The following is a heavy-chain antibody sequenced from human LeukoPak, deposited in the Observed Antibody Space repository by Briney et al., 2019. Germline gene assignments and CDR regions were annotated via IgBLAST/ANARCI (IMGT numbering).Heavy chain of an antibody. Sequence: SVKVSCKASGGTFSSYAISWVRQAPGQGLEWMGGIIPTFDTANYAQKFQGRVTITADESTSTAYMELSSLRSEDTAVYYCARGIRYSSSWAHAGWFDPWGQGTLVTVSS. V-gene: IGHV1-69*13. D-gene: IGHD6-13*01. CDR1: GGTFSSYA. J-gene: IGHJ5*02. CDR2: IIPTFDTA. CDR3: ARGIRYSSSWAHAGWFDP.